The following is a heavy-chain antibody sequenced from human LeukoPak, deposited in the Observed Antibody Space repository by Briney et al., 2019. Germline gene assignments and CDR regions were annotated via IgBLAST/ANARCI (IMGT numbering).Heavy chain of an antibody. V-gene: IGHV1-2*02. CDR2: IHPNSGGT. J-gene: IGHJ4*02. CDR1: GYSFTGYY. Sequence: ASVKVSCKASGYSFTGYYMHWVRQAPGQGLEWMGWIHPNSGGTNYAQKFQGRVTMTGDTPISTAYMELSSLRSDDTAVYYCAGEWYSSGRYDYWVQGTLVTVSS. CDR3: AGEWYSSGRYDY. D-gene: IGHD6-25*01.